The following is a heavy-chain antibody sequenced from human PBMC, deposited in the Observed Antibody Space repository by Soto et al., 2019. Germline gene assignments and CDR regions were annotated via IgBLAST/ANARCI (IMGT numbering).Heavy chain of an antibody. D-gene: IGHD2-15*01. CDR3: ARLGDCSGGSCFSRYYYHGMDV. J-gene: IGHJ6*02. V-gene: IGHV5-10-1*01. CDR1: GYSFAGYW. Sequence: GESLKISCKGSGYSFAGYWITWVRQKPGKGLEWMGRIDPSDSYINYSPSFQGRVTISADKSLNTAYLQWSSLEASDTAMYYCARLGDCSGGSCFSRYYYHGMDVWGQGTTVTVSS. CDR2: IDPSDSYI.